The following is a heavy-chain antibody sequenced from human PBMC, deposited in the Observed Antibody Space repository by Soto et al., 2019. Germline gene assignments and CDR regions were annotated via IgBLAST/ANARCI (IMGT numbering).Heavy chain of an antibody. V-gene: IGHV3-74*01. Sequence: GGYLRLSCAASGFTFSSYWMHWVRQAPGKGLVWVSRINSDGSSTSYADSVKGRFTISRDNAKNTLYLQMNSLRAEDTAVYYCAREVLYCSGGSCYYNYGMDVWGQGTTVTVSS. D-gene: IGHD2-15*01. CDR1: GFTFSSYW. CDR2: INSDGSST. J-gene: IGHJ6*02. CDR3: AREVLYCSGGSCYYNYGMDV.